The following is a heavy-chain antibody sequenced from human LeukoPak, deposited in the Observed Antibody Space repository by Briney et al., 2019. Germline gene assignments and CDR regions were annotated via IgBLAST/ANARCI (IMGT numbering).Heavy chain of an antibody. CDR3: ARVGSVCSSTSCYAFDI. D-gene: IGHD2-2*01. Sequence: SVKVSCKASGGTFSSYAISWVRQATGQGLEWMGGIIPIFGTASYAQKFQGRVTMTRDTSTSTVYMELSSLRSEDTAVYYCARVGSVCSSTSCYAFDIWGQGTMVTVSS. CDR2: IIPIFGTA. CDR1: GGTFSSYA. V-gene: IGHV1-69*05. J-gene: IGHJ3*02.